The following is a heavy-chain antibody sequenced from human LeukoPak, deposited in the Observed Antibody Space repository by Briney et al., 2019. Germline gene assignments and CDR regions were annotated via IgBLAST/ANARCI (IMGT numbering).Heavy chain of an antibody. CDR1: GFTFSSYA. D-gene: IGHD4-17*01. CDR2: ISGSGGST. Sequence: GGSLRLSCAASGFTFSSYAMSWVRQAPGKGLEWVSAISGSGGSTYYTDSAKGRFTISRDNSKNTLYLQMNSLRAEDTAVYYCAKDRDGDYQKIDYWGQGTLVTVSS. CDR3: AKDRDGDYQKIDY. J-gene: IGHJ4*02. V-gene: IGHV3-23*01.